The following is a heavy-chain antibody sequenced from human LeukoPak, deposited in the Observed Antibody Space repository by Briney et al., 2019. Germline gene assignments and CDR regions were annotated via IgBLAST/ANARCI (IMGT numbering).Heavy chain of an antibody. J-gene: IGHJ4*02. D-gene: IGHD2-8*02. V-gene: IGHV3-30*02. CDR3: AKSGTEFLVLTDFDY. CDR2: IRYDGSNK. Sequence: GGSLRLSCAASGFTFSSYGMHWVRQAPGKGLEWVAFIRYDGSNKYYVDSVKGRFTISRDNSKNTLYLQMNSLRAEDTAVYYCAKSGTEFLVLTDFDYWGQGTLVTVSS. CDR1: GFTFSSYG.